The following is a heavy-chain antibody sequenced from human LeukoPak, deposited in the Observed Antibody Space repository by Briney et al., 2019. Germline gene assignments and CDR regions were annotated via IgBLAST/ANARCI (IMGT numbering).Heavy chain of an antibody. D-gene: IGHD3-3*01. CDR2: IRYDGSNK. CDR1: GFTFSSYA. CDR3: AKDKSSTIFGALDY. V-gene: IGHV3-30*02. Sequence: GGSLRLSCAASGFTFSSYAMSWVRQAPGKGLEWVAFIRYDGSNKYYADSVKGRFTISRDNSKNTLYLQMNSLRAEDTAVYYCAKDKSSTIFGALDYWGQGTLVTVSS. J-gene: IGHJ4*02.